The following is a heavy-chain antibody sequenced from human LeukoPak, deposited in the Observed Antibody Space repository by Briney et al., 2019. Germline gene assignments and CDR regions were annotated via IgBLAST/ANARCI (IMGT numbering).Heavy chain of an antibody. Sequence: ASVKVSCKASGYTFTNYYMHWVRQAPGQGLEWMGIINPSGGITNYAQKFQGRVTMTTDTPTTTAYMELRSLRSDDTAVYYCARDGRGGSYRFDYWGQGTLVTVSS. CDR3: ARDGRGGSYRFDY. CDR1: GYTFTNYY. D-gene: IGHD3-16*02. J-gene: IGHJ4*02. V-gene: IGHV1-46*01. CDR2: INPSGGIT.